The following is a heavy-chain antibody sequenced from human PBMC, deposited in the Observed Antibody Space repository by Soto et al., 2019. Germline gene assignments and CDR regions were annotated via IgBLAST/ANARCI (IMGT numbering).Heavy chain of an antibody. CDR2: IKPDGSVK. J-gene: IGHJ3*02. V-gene: IGHV3-7*01. CDR1: GFSLPNFW. D-gene: IGHD2-8*02. Sequence: EVQLVESGGGLLQPGGSLRLSCAASGFSLPNFWMAWVRQAPGKGLEWVANIKPDGSVKDYVDAVKGRFTISRDNAKNSLSLQMNSLRAEDTAVYYCARLNYWAFDIWGQGTMVTVSS. CDR3: ARLNYWAFDI.